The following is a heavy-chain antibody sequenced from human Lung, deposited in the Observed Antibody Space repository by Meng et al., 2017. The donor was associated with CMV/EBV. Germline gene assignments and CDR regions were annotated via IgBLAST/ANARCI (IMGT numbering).Heavy chain of an antibody. Sequence: SXVGSGYSFGNYAMHWVRQAPGKGLEWVAVISYDGDKKFYTDSVKGRFTISRDNSKNTLILQMNSLRTEDTAVYYCARVYYDSTNYYFSFGYWGQGXLVTVSS. CDR1: GYSFGNYA. D-gene: IGHD3-22*01. J-gene: IGHJ4*02. CDR3: ARVYYDSTNYYFSFGY. CDR2: ISYDGDKK. V-gene: IGHV3-30*04.